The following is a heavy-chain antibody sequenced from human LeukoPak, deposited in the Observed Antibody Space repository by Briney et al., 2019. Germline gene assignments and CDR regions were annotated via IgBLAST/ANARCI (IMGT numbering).Heavy chain of an antibody. V-gene: IGHV3-30-3*01. Sequence: GRSLRLSCAASGFTFSSYAMHWVRQAPGKGLEWVAVISYDGSNKYYADYVKGRFPISRDNSKNTLYLQMNSLRAEDTAVYYCARDTSGGYSFDYWGQGTLVTVSS. CDR1: GFTFSSYA. J-gene: IGHJ4*02. CDR3: ARDTSGGYSFDY. CDR2: ISYDGSNK. D-gene: IGHD6-13*01.